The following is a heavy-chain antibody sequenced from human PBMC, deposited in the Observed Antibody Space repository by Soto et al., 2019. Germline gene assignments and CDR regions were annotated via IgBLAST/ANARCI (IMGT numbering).Heavy chain of an antibody. Sequence: PGESLKISCQVSGYTFTIYWIGWVCQMPGKGLEWMGIIYPSDSDTRYSPSFQGQVTISADQSINTAYLQWDSLKASDTAIYYCARPANTVADHFDLWGQGTQVTVSS. CDR2: IYPSDSDT. CDR1: GYTFTIYW. J-gene: IGHJ4*02. CDR3: ARPANTVADHFDL. V-gene: IGHV5-51*01. D-gene: IGHD4-17*01.